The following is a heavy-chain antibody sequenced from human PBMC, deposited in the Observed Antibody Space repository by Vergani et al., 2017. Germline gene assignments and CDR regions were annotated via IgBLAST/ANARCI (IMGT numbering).Heavy chain of an antibody. V-gene: IGHV1-69*02. D-gene: IGHD6-19*01. Sequence: QVHLEQSGTEVKKPGSSVKVSCKVSGDIFNNYTVTWVRQAPGQGLEWMGRIIPIIRLATSAQKFQDRVKITGDTSTNTVYMETNNLRSEDTAVYYCARVSPGDNSGWEPFDYWGQGTLVTVSS. CDR1: GDIFNNYT. CDR3: ARVSPGDNSGWEPFDY. J-gene: IGHJ4*02. CDR2: IIPIIRLA.